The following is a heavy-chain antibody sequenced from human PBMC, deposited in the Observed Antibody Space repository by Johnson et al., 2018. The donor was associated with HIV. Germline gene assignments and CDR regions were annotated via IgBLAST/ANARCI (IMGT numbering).Heavy chain of an antibody. J-gene: IGHJ3*02. CDR1: GFTFSSYA. V-gene: IGHV3-30*04. CDR2: ISYDGSNK. CDR3: AKESAFDI. Sequence: QVHLVESGGGVVQPGRSPRLSCAASGFTFSSYAMHWVRQAPGKGLEWVAVISYDGSNKYYADSVKGRFTISRDNSKNTLYLQMNSLRAEDTAVYYCAKESAFDIWGQGTMVTVSS.